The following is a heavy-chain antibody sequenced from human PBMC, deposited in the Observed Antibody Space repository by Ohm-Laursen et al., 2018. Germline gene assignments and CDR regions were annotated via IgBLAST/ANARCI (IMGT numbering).Heavy chain of an antibody. V-gene: IGHV2-70*11. CDR3: ARSVIRAAIRFDP. CDR1: GFSLSTRGMC. Sequence: TQTLTLTCTFSGFSLSTRGMCVSWIRQPPGKALEWLARIDWDDDKYYSTSLKTRLTISKDTSKNQVVLTMTNMDPVDTPTYYCARSVIRAAIRFDPWGQGTLVTVSS. CDR2: IDWDDDK. D-gene: IGHD2/OR15-2a*01. J-gene: IGHJ5*02.